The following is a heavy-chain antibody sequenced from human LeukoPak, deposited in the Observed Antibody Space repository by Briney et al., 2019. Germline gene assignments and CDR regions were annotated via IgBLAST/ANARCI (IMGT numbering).Heavy chain of an antibody. CDR1: EYTFTGYY. CDR2: INPNSGGT. V-gene: IGHV1-2*06. CDR3: ARDHCSGGSCYDFVDY. J-gene: IGHJ4*02. Sequence: ASVKVSCKASEYTFTGYYMHWVRQAPGQGLEWMGRINPNSGGTNYAQKFQGRVTMTRDTSISTAYMELSRLRSDDTAVYYCARDHCSGGSCYDFVDYWGQGTLVTVPS. D-gene: IGHD2-15*01.